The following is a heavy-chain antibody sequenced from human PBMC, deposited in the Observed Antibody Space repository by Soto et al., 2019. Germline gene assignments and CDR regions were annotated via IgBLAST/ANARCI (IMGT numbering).Heavy chain of an antibody. J-gene: IGHJ5*02. CDR2: ISDYGTTE. Sequence: LRLSCAASGFTFSSYEMNWVRQAPGKGLEWVALISDYGTTEFYPDSVKGRFTISRDNSKNTLYLQMNSLRVEDTAVYYCARHLSHLKSGWFDPWGQGTLVTVSS. D-gene: IGHD3-3*02. CDR1: GFTFSSYE. CDR3: ARHLSHLKSGWFDP. V-gene: IGHV3-30-3*01.